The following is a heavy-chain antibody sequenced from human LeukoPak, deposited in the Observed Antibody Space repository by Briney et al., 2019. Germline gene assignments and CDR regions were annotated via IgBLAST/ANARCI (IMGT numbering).Heavy chain of an antibody. CDR3: ARATLTMVVVVPDY. Sequence: SVKVSCKASGGTFSSYAISWVRQAPGQGLEWMGRIIPILGIANYAQKFQGRVTITADKSTSTAYMELSSLRSEDTAVYYCARATLTMVVVVPDYWGQGTLVTVSS. V-gene: IGHV1-69*04. CDR2: IIPILGIA. D-gene: IGHD3-22*01. CDR1: GGTFSSYA. J-gene: IGHJ4*02.